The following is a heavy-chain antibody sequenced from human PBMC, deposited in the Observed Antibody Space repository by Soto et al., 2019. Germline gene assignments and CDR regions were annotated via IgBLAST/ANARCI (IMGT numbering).Heavy chain of an antibody. J-gene: IGHJ3*02. Sequence: QVQLQESGPGLVKPSETLSLTCTVSGGSISSYYWNWVRQPPGRGLKWIGYIYDSGSANYNPSPMSRVTISVDMSKNQFSLRLSSVTAADTAVYYCARTLCSGGSCRSFDIWGQGTMVTVSS. D-gene: IGHD2-15*01. CDR2: IYDSGSA. CDR1: GGSISSYY. V-gene: IGHV4-59*08. CDR3: ARTLCSGGSCRSFDI.